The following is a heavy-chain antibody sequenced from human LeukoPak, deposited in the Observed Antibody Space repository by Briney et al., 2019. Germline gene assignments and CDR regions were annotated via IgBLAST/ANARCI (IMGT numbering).Heavy chain of an antibody. CDR1: GFTFSGYA. J-gene: IGHJ4*02. Sequence: GGSLRLSCAASGFTFSGYAVNWVRQAPGKGLEWVSYISGSGSPIYYADSVKGRFTISRDNAKNTLYLQMNSLKTEDTAVYYCTGVSRSSWYDYWGQGTLVTVSS. D-gene: IGHD6-13*01. V-gene: IGHV3-48*01. CDR3: TGVSRSSWYDY. CDR2: ISGSGSPI.